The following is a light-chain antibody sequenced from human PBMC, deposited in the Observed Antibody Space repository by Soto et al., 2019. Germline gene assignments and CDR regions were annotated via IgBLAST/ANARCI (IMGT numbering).Light chain of an antibody. V-gene: IGKV3-11*01. CDR3: QQHRNYRFT. CDR1: QSVSNF. J-gene: IGKJ5*01. CDR2: DAS. Sequence: EILLTQSPTPMSLSPGERATLSCRASQSVSNFLAWYQQKPGQAPRLLIYDASNRATGIPVRFSGSSCRKDFPPTSSIEPEEYTGFYCQQHRNYRFTFGQGTRLEIK.